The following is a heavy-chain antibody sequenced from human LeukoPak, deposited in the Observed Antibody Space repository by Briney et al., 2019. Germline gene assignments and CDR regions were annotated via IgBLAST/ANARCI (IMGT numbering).Heavy chain of an antibody. Sequence: GGSLRLSCAASGFTFSSYAMHWVRQAPGKGLEWVAVISYDGNNKYYADSVKGRFTISRDNSKNTLYLQMNSLRAEDTAVHYCARDSKDCSSTSCYTQYGMDVWGQGTTVIVSS. CDR1: GFTFSSYA. D-gene: IGHD2-2*01. CDR3: ARDSKDCSSTSCYTQYGMDV. CDR2: ISYDGNNK. V-gene: IGHV3-30-3*01. J-gene: IGHJ6*02.